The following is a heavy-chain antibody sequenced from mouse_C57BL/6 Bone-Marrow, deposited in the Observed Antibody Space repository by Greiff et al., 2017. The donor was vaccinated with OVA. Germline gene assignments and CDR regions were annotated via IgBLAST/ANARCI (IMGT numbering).Heavy chain of an antibody. CDR2: INPGSGGT. Sequence: VKLQESGAELVRPGTSVKVSCKASGYAFTNYLIEWVKQRPGQGLEWIGVINPGSGGTNYNEKFKGKATLTADKSSSTAYMQLSSLTSEDSAVYFCARWYYGSSYEYAMDYWGQGTSVTVSS. CDR1: GYAFTNYL. J-gene: IGHJ4*01. V-gene: IGHV1-54*01. CDR3: ARWYYGSSYEYAMDY. D-gene: IGHD1-1*01.